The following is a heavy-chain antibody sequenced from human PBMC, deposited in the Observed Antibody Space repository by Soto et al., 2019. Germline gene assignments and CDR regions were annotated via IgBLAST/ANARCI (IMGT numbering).Heavy chain of an antibody. CDR1: GSPFNTYA. V-gene: IGHV3-23*01. J-gene: IGHJ5*02. Sequence: GSLRLSCAASGSPFNTYAMSWVRQAPGKGPEWVSAISESGDNAFYADSVQGRFTISRDNSYNILYLQMNSLRAEDTALYFCAKGGYIYGLDPWGQGTLVTVSS. CDR2: ISESGDNA. CDR3: AKGGYIYGLDP. D-gene: IGHD5-18*01.